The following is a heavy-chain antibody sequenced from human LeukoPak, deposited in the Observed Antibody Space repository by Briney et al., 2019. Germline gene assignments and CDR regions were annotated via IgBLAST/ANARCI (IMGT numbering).Heavy chain of an antibody. CDR1: GYTFTSYG. D-gene: IGHD1-7*01. CDR3: AREPNYQYYFHY. V-gene: IGHV1-18*01. CDR2: ISAYNGNT. J-gene: IGHJ4*02. Sequence: ASVKVSCKASGYTFTSYGISWVRQAPGQGLEWMGWISAYNGNTNYAQKPQGRVTMTTDTFTSTAYMELRSLRSDDTAVYYCAREPNYQYYFHYWGQGTLVTVSS.